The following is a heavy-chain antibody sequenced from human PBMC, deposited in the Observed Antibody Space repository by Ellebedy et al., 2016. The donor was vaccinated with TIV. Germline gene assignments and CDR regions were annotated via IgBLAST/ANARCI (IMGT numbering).Heavy chain of an antibody. J-gene: IGHJ5*02. CDR3: ARRGSYGDYAVQINSWFDR. CDR1: GFSFRSYW. Sequence: PGGSLRLSCAASGFSFRSYWMSWVRQAPGKGLEWVANIYQDGSNQYYVDSVKGRLTISRDNANKSLFLQMNSLRGEDTAVYYFARRGSYGDYAVQINSWFDRWGRGTLVTVSS. V-gene: IGHV3-7*01. CDR2: IYQDGSNQ. D-gene: IGHD4-17*01.